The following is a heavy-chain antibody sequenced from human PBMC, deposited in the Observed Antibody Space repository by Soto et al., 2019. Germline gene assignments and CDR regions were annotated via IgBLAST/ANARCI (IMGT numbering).Heavy chain of an antibody. CDR1: GFTFSSYA. J-gene: IGHJ6*02. D-gene: IGHD3-3*01. CDR2: ISNDGTNK. CDR3: ARGTTLAIFDYGMDV. Sequence: QVQLEESGGGVVQPGRSLRLSCVGTGFTFSSYAMHWVRQAPGKGLEWVAVISNDGTNKYYADSVEGRITISGDNSKNTLYLQMHSLRSEDTAVYYCARGTTLAIFDYGMDVWGQGATVTVSS. V-gene: IGHV3-30-3*01.